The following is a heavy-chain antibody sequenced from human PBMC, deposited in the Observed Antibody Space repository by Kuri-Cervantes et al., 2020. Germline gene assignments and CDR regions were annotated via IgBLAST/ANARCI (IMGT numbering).Heavy chain of an antibody. CDR3: ATVYQKFCSGGSCYGFDH. CDR2: IRYDGSSQ. CDR1: GFTFSNYG. Sequence: GESLKISCAASGFTFSNYGMHWVRQAPGKGMEWVGFIRYDGSSQRYGDSVEGRFTLSRDNKNNTLYLQMSSLRPEDTAIYCCATVYQKFCSGGSCYGFDHWGQGTLVTVSS. J-gene: IGHJ1*01. V-gene: IGHV3-30*02. D-gene: IGHD2-15*01.